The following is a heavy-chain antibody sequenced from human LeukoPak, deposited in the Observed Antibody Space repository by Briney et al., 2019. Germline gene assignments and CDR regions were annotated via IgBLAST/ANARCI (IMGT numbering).Heavy chain of an antibody. D-gene: IGHD5-24*01. J-gene: IGHJ4*02. CDR3: AREGMATIIY. V-gene: IGHV4-61*02. Sequence: SQTLSLTCTVSGGSISSGSYYWSWIRQPAGKGLEWIGRIYTSGSTNYNPSLKSRVTISVDTSKNQFSLKLSSVTAADTAVYYCAREGMATIIYWGQGTLVTVSS. CDR2: IYTSGST. CDR1: GGSISSGSYY.